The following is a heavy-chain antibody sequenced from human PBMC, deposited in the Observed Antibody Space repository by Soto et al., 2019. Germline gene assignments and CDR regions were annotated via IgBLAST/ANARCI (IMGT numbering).Heavy chain of an antibody. Sequence: SLRLSCTASGFTFSNYAIHWVRQAPGKGLEWVALISYDGRDEYYADSVKGRFTISRDNSKNTLYLQMNSLRAEDTGMFYCARDSRTDGYKHDYFHFWGQRTLVTLS. CDR1: GFTFSNYA. CDR3: ARDSRTDGYKHDYFHF. J-gene: IGHJ4*02. V-gene: IGHV3-30*04. D-gene: IGHD5-12*01. CDR2: ISYDGRDE.